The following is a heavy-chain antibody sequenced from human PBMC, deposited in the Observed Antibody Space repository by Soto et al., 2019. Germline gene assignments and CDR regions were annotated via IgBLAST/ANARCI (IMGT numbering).Heavy chain of an antibody. CDR1: GGSISSSSYY. J-gene: IGHJ6*02. CDR3: ARGVVPAAMYYYYGMYV. CDR2: IYYSGST. D-gene: IGHD2-2*01. Sequence: SETLSLTCTVSGGSISSSSYYWGWIRQPPGKGLEWIGSIYYSGSTYYNPSLKSRVTISVDKSKNQFSLKLSSVTAADTAVYYCARGVVPAAMYYYYGMYVWGQGTTVTVSS. V-gene: IGHV4-39*01.